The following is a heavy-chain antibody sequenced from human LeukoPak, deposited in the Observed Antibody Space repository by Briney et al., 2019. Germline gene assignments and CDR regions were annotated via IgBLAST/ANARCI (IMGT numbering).Heavy chain of an antibody. CDR1: GYTFTAYY. CDR2: INPNSGGT. CDR3: AIAGGGSDAFDI. J-gene: IGHJ3*02. V-gene: IGHV1-2*05. Sequence: ASVKVSCKASGYTFTAYYIHWVRQAPGQGLECMGRINPNSGGTSYAQKFQGRVTMTRDTSISTAYMELSRLRSDDTVVYYCAIAGGGSDAFDIWGQGTMVTVSS. D-gene: IGHD2-15*01.